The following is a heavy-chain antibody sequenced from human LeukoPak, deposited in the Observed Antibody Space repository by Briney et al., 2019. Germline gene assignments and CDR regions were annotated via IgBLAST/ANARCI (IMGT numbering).Heavy chain of an antibody. Sequence: SETLSLTCAVSGGSISSYCWTWIRQRPGKGLEWIGRVYTNGNTDYNSSLKSRVTMSVDTSNNPVSLNLNSVTAADTAVYYCATEGLGSGRWFGYWGQGTLVTVSS. CDR1: GGSISSYC. J-gene: IGHJ4*02. CDR2: VYTNGNT. D-gene: IGHD6-25*01. CDR3: ATEGLGSGRWFGY. V-gene: IGHV4-4*07.